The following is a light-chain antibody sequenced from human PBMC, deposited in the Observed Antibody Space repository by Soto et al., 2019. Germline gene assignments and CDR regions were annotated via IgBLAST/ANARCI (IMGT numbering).Light chain of an antibody. Sequence: DIQMTQSPSTLSASVGDRVTITCRASQSVSDWLAWYQHKPGKTPNLLIYKASTLESGVPSRFSGFGSGTEFTLAISSLQPEDFASYYCQQYDSYSRPTFGGGTKVEIK. CDR1: QSVSDW. CDR3: QQYDSYSRPT. CDR2: KAS. J-gene: IGKJ4*01. V-gene: IGKV1-5*03.